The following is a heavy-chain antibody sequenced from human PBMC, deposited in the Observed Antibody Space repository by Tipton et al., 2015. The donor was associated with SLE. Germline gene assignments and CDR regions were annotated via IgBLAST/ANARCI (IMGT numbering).Heavy chain of an antibody. D-gene: IGHD6-19*01. CDR1: GGSISSYY. CDR3: ARGGRLVEGPMDV. CDR2: IYYSGST. V-gene: IGHV4-59*08. Sequence: TLSLTCTVSGGSISSYYWSWIRQPPGKGLEWIGYIYYSGSTNYNPSLKSRVTISVDTSKNQFSLKLSSVTAADTAVYYCARGGRLVEGPMDVWGKGTTVTVSS. J-gene: IGHJ6*03.